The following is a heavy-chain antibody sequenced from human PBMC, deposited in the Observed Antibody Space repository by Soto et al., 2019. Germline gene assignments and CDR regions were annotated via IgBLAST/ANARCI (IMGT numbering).Heavy chain of an antibody. J-gene: IGHJ4*02. CDR2: TYYTGST. D-gene: IGHD1-1*01. V-gene: IGHV4-39*01. CDR1: GGSISSTRYY. Sequence: QLQLQESGPGLVKPSETLSLTCTVSGGSISSTRYYWGWIRQPPGKGVEWIGTTYYTGSTYYNPSLKSRVTISVDMSKNQFSLKVRSVTAADTAVYYCVSGPGTTADYWGQGTLVTVSS. CDR3: VSGPGTTADY.